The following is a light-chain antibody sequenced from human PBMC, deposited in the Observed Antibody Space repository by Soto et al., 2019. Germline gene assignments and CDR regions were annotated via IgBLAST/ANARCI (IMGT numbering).Light chain of an antibody. CDR2: GAS. J-gene: IGKJ4*01. Sequence: IVLTQSPGTLSLSPGERATLSCRASQSVSSSYLAWYQQEPGQAPRLLIYGASSRATGIPDRFSGSGSGTDFTLTISRLEPEDFAVYYCQQYGSSPFGGGTKVDIK. CDR1: QSVSSSY. V-gene: IGKV3-20*01. CDR3: QQYGSSP.